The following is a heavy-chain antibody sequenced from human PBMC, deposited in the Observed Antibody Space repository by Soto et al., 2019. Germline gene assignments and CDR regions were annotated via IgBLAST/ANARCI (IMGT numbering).Heavy chain of an antibody. Sequence: ASVKVSCKASGYTFTSRYMHWVRQAPGQGLEWMGWINAGNGNTKYSQKFQGRVTITRDTSASTAYMELSSLTSEDTAVYYCARGIWTMTRGAYYFDNWGQGTLVTVSS. V-gene: IGHV1-3*01. CDR1: GYTFTSRY. J-gene: IGHJ4*02. D-gene: IGHD3-10*01. CDR2: INAGNGNT. CDR3: ARGIWTMTRGAYYFDN.